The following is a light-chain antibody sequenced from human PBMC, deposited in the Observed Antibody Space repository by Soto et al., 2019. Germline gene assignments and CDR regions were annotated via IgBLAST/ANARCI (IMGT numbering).Light chain of an antibody. Sequence: IVMTQSPATLSVSPGQRATLSCRASQSVSTNLAWYQQKPGQAPRLLIYGASTRATGIPARFSGSGSGTEFTLTSSGLQSDDCAVYYGQQYSNWPPWTFGQGTRVDFK. CDR3: QQYSNWPPWT. CDR1: QSVSTN. J-gene: IGKJ1*01. CDR2: GAS. V-gene: IGKV3D-15*01.